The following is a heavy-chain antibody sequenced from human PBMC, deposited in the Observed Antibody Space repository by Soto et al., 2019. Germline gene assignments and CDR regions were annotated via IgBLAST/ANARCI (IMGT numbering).Heavy chain of an antibody. CDR3: SSDRDYYDSSGYFRNWLAP. Sequence: PSETLSLTCAVYGGSFSGYYWSWIRQPPGKGLEWIGEINHSGSTNYNPSLKSRVTISVDTSKNQLSLKLSSVTAADTAVYYCSSDRDYYDSSGYFRNWLAPWGQGTLVTVSS. V-gene: IGHV4-34*01. D-gene: IGHD3-22*01. CDR2: INHSGST. CDR1: GGSFSGYY. J-gene: IGHJ5*02.